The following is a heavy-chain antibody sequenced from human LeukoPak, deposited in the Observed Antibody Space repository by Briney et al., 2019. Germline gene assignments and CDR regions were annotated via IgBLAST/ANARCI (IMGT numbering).Heavy chain of an antibody. CDR1: RGSISSYY. J-gene: IGHJ4*02. CDR3: ARAYDFWSGYYVLDY. CDR2: VYYTGST. Sequence: PSETLSPTCTVSRGSISSYYWSWIRQPPGKGLEWIGYVYYTGSTNYNPSLKSRVTISVDTSKNQFSLNLSSVTAADTAVYHCARAYDFWSGYYVLDYWGQGTLVTVSS. V-gene: IGHV4-59*01. D-gene: IGHD3-3*01.